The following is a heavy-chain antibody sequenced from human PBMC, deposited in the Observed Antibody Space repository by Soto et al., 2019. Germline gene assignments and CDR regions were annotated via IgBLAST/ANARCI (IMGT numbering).Heavy chain of an antibody. CDR1: GYTFTSYG. J-gene: IGHJ6*02. V-gene: IGHV1-18*01. CDR3: AGPWGNSPRSYYGRDV. Sequence: ASVKVSCKASGYTFTSYGISWVRQAPGQGLEWMGWISAYNGNTNYAQKLQGRVTMTTDTSTSTAYMELRSLRSDDTAVYYCAGPWGNSPRSYYGRDVWGQGPTVTVSS. CDR2: ISAYNGNT. D-gene: IGHD3-16*01.